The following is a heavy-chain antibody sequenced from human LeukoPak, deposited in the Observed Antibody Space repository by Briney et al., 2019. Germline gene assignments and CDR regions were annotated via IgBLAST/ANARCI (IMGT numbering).Heavy chain of an antibody. V-gene: IGHV4-31*03. D-gene: IGHD6-19*01. J-gene: IGHJ4*02. CDR1: GGSISSGGYY. CDR2: IYYSGST. CDR3: ARHLYGSGLHSIDY. Sequence: SQTLSLTCTVSGGSISSGGYYWSWIRQHPGKGLEWIGYIYYSGSTYYNPSLKSRVTISVDTSKNQFSLKLSSVTAADTAVYYCARHLYGSGLHSIDYWGQGTLVTVSS.